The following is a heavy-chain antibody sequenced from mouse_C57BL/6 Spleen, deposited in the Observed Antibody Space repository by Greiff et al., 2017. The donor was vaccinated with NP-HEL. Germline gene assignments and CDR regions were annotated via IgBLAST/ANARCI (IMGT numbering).Heavy chain of an antibody. D-gene: IGHD1-1*01. V-gene: IGHV1-76*01. CDR1: GYTFTDYY. CDR3: AREGYYGSIHYAMDY. J-gene: IGHJ4*01. Sequence: VQLQQSGAELVRPGASVKLSCKASGYTFTDYYINWVKQRPGQGLEWIARIYPGSGNTYYNEKFKGKATLTAEKSSSTAYMQLSSLTSEDSAVYFCAREGYYGSIHYAMDYWGQGTSVTVSS. CDR2: IYPGSGNT.